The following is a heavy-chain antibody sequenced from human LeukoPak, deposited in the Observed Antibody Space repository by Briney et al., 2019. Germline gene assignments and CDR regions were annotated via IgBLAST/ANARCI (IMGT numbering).Heavy chain of an antibody. CDR3: VRLQPNTGEWAFDI. CDR1: GDSISKYY. D-gene: IGHD1-1*01. Sequence: PSETLSLTCTVSGDSISKYYWRWLRQPPGEGLEWIGYISNGGTTKYNPSLKSRVTISVDTSNNQLSLRLSSVTAADTAVYHCVRLQPNTGEWAFDIWGQGTMVSVSS. J-gene: IGHJ3*02. V-gene: IGHV4-59*01. CDR2: ISNGGTT.